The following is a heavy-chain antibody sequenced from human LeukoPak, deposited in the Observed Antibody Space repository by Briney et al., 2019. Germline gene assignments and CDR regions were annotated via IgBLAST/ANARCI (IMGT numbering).Heavy chain of an antibody. J-gene: IGHJ4*02. V-gene: IGHV3-23*01. D-gene: IGHD6-19*01. CDR2: ISDGGSRT. CDR3: AKDARRSSGWYFFDH. CDR1: GFTFSSYA. Sequence: GGTLRLSCVASGFTFSSYAMSWVRQAPGKGLEWVSAISDGGSRTYYADSVKGRFTISRDNSKNTLHLQMNSLRAEDTAVYYCAKDARRSSGWYFFDHWGQGTLVTVSS.